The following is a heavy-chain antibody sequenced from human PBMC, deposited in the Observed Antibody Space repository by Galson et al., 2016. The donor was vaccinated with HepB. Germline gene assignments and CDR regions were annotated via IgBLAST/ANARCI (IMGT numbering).Heavy chain of an antibody. CDR1: GSIFASYW. CDR3: ARGGGLDF. Sequence: QSGAEVKKPGESLRISCKGSGSIFASYWINWVRQMPGKGLEWMGRIDPSDSYTNYNPSFERHVTFSSDRSINSAYLQWTTLKASDTAIYYCARGGGLDFWGQGTLVSVSS. J-gene: IGHJ4*02. D-gene: IGHD3-16*01. CDR2: IDPSDSYT. V-gene: IGHV5-10-1*01.